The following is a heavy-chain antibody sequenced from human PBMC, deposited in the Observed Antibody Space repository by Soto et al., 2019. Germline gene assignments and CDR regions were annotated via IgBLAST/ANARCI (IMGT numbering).Heavy chain of an antibody. D-gene: IGHD4-17*01. Sequence: SETLSLTCTVSGGSISSYYWSWIRQPPGKGLEWIGYIHYSGSTNNNPSLKSRVTISVDTSKNQFSLKLSSVTAVDTAVYYCAVDTVTLCYYYYGMDVWGQGTTVTVSS. V-gene: IGHV4-59*08. CDR3: AVDTVTLCYYYYGMDV. CDR2: IHYSGST. J-gene: IGHJ6*02. CDR1: GGSISSYY.